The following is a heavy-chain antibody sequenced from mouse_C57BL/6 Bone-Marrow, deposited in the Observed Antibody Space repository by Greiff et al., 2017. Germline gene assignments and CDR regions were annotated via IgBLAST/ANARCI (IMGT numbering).Heavy chain of an antibody. CDR1: GYTFTDYY. D-gene: IGHD2-5*01. CDR3: ARHYSNYLAY. J-gene: IGHJ3*01. V-gene: IGHV1-26*01. Sequence: VQLQQSGPELVKPGASVKISCKASGYTFTDYYMNWVKQSHGKSLEWIGDINPNNGGTSYNQKFKGKATLTVDKSSSTAYMELRSLTSEDSSVYYCARHYSNYLAYWGQGTLVTVSA. CDR2: INPNNGGT.